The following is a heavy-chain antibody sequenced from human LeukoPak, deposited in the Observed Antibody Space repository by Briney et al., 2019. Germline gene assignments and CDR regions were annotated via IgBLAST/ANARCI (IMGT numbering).Heavy chain of an antibody. CDR1: GGTFSSYT. Sequence: SVKVSCKASGGTFSSYTISWVRQAPGQGLEWVGGIIPIFGTANYAQKFQGRVTITTDESTSTAYMELSSLRSEDTAVYYCASQRGPVIYSGSPGAFDIWGQGTMVTVSS. V-gene: IGHV1-69*05. J-gene: IGHJ3*02. CDR3: ASQRGPVIYSGSPGAFDI. CDR2: IIPIFGTA. D-gene: IGHD1-26*01.